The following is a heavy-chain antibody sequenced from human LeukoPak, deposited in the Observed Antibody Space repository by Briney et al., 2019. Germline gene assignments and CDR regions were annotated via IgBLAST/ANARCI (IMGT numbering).Heavy chain of an antibody. CDR2: IYSGGST. CDR1: GFTVSSNY. V-gene: IGHV3-66*01. J-gene: IGHJ1*01. D-gene: IGHD3-22*01. Sequence: GGSLRLSCAASGFTVSSNYMSWVRQAPGKGLEWVSVIYSGGSTYYADSVKGRFTISRDNSKNTLYLQMSSLRAEDTAVYYCVKADYYDTSNYYYRYFQYWGQGTLVTVSS. CDR3: VKADYYDTSNYYYRYFQY.